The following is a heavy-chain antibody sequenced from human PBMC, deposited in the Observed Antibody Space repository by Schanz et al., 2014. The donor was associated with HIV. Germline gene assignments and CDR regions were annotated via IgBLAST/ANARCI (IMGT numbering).Heavy chain of an antibody. Sequence: QLVESGGGLIQPGGSLRLSCVFSGFTVSNNHLSWVRQAPGKGLEWASIIYSAGTTYYTDSVKGRFTISRDNSKNTLYLQMNSLGAEDTAVYYCAKVAIHSSGWLPFDYWGQGTLVTVSS. D-gene: IGHD6-19*01. V-gene: IGHV3-53*01. J-gene: IGHJ4*02. CDR2: IYSAGTT. CDR3: AKVAIHSSGWLPFDY. CDR1: GFTVSNNH.